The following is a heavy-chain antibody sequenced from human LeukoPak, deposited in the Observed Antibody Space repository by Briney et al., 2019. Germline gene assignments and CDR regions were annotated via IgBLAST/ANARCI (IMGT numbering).Heavy chain of an antibody. J-gene: IGHJ4*02. CDR2: INHSGST. Sequence: SETLSLTCAVYGGSFSGYYWNWIRQPPGKGLEWIGEINHSGSTNYNPSLKSRVTISVDTSKNQFSLKLSSVTAADTAVYYCASHEEWALLYYFDYWGQGTLVTVSS. V-gene: IGHV4-34*01. CDR1: GGSFSGYY. CDR3: ASHEEWALLYYFDY. D-gene: IGHD1-26*01.